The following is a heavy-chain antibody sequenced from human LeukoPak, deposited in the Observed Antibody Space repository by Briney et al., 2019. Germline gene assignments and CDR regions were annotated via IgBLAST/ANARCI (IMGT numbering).Heavy chain of an antibody. Sequence: ASVKVSCKASGGTFSSYAISWVRQAPGQGLEWMGRIIPILGIANYAQKFQGRVTITADKSTSTAYMELSSLRSEDTAVYYCASPHSDYYYYGTDVWGQGTTVTVSS. CDR1: GGTFSSYA. J-gene: IGHJ6*02. D-gene: IGHD6-13*01. CDR2: IIPILGIA. V-gene: IGHV1-69*04. CDR3: ASPHSDYYYYGTDV.